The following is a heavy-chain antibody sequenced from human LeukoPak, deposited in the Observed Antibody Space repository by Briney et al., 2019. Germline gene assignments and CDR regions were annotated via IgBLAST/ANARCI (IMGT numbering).Heavy chain of an antibody. V-gene: IGHV3-21*01. CDR3: AHLGGMVIQN. CDR1: GFTFSSXS. Sequence: RLXCAAXGFTFSSXSMXWVRXXXXXXXEWVSSISSSSSYIYYADSVKGRFTISRDNAKNSLYLQMNSLRAEDTAVYYCAHLGGMVIQNWGQGTLVTVSS. D-gene: IGHD3-16*01. J-gene: IGHJ1*01. CDR2: ISSSSSYI.